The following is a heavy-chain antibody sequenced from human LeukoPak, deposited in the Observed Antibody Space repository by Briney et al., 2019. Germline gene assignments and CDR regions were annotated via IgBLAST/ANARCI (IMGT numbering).Heavy chain of an antibody. Sequence: GGSLRLSCAASGFNVNNFAMSWVRQAPGKGLEWVSGINFSGSNIYYADSVKGRFTISRDNSKNKLFLQMNRLRAEDTAIYYCTNRAVWTAYYDYWGQGALVVVSS. D-gene: IGHD3/OR15-3a*01. CDR2: INFSGSNI. CDR1: GFNVNNFA. V-gene: IGHV3-23*01. CDR3: TNRAVWTAYYDY. J-gene: IGHJ4*02.